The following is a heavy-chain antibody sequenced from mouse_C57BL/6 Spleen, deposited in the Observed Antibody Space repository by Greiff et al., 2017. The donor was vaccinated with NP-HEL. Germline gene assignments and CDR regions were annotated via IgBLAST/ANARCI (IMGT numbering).Heavy chain of an antibody. CDR1: GYTFTSYG. Sequence: VKLQESGAELARPGASVKLSCKASGYTFTSYGISWVKQRTGQGLEWIGEIYPRSGNTYYNEKFKGKATLTADKSSSTAYMELRSLTSEDSAVYFCAIYYGSSHWYFDVWGTGTTVTVSS. J-gene: IGHJ1*03. V-gene: IGHV1-81*01. D-gene: IGHD1-1*01. CDR3: AIYYGSSHWYFDV. CDR2: IYPRSGNT.